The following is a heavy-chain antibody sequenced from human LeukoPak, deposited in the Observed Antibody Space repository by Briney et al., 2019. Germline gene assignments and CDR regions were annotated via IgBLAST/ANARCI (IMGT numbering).Heavy chain of an antibody. CDR1: GGAISSYY. J-gene: IGHJ4*02. CDR2: ISYSGSA. CDR3: ARATGYYFDY. Sequence: SETLSLTCTVSGGAISSYYWSWIRQPPGKGLEWIAYISYSGSADYNPSLKSLVTISVDTTKNQFSLKLSSVTAADTAVYYCARATGYYFDYWGQGTLVTVSS. V-gene: IGHV4-59*01. D-gene: IGHD1-14*01.